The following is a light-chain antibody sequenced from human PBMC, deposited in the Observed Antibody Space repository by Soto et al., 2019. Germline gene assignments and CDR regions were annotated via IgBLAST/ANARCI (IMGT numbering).Light chain of an antibody. CDR3: QQYKSYSPLT. Sequence: DIQMTQSPSTLSASVGDRVTITCRASQSISHWLAWYQQKPGKAPKVLIYDASSLESGFPSRFSGSGSGTEFTLTICSLQPDDFASYYCQQYKSYSPLTFGGVTKVEVK. CDR2: DAS. J-gene: IGKJ4*01. V-gene: IGKV1-5*01. CDR1: QSISHW.